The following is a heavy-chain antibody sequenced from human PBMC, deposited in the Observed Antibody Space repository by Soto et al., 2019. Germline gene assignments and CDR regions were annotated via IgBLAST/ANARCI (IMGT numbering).Heavy chain of an antibody. CDR3: ARDAPGAAPY. Sequence: QVQLQESGPGLVKPSQTLSLTCTVSGDSMSSGDYYWNWIRQHPEKGLEWIGYINYRGTTFYNPSLKSRIAISADTSKNQFSLRLTSVTAADTAMYFCARDAPGAAPYWGQGTVVTVSS. CDR2: INYRGTT. V-gene: IGHV4-31*03. D-gene: IGHD6-13*01. J-gene: IGHJ4*02. CDR1: GDSMSSGDYY.